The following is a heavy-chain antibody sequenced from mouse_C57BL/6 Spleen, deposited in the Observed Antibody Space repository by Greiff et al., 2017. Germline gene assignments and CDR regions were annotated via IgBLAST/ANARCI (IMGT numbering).Heavy chain of an antibody. Sequence: VQLQQPGAELVKPGASVKLSCKASGYTFTSYWMHWVKQRPGQGLEWIGMIHPNSGSTNYNEKFKSKATLTVDKSSSTAYMQLSSLTSEAAAVYYCARGEVITTMGYWGQGTTLTVSS. V-gene: IGHV1-64*01. D-gene: IGHD1-1*01. CDR3: ARGEVITTMGY. J-gene: IGHJ2*01. CDR1: GYTFTSYW. CDR2: IHPNSGST.